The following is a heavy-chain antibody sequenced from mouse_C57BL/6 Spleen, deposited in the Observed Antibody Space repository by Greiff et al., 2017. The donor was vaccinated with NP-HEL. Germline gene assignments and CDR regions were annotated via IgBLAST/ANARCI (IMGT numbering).Heavy chain of an antibody. CDR2: IYPGSGNT. CDR3: ARFDGYYGDYAMDY. D-gene: IGHD2-3*01. Sequence: VQLQQSGAELVRPGASVKLSCKASGYTFTDYYINWVKQRPGQGLEWIARIYPGSGNTYYNEKFKGKATLTAEKSSSTAYMQLSSLTSEDSAVYFCARFDGYYGDYAMDYWGQGTSVTVSS. CDR1: GYTFTDYY. J-gene: IGHJ4*01. V-gene: IGHV1-76*01.